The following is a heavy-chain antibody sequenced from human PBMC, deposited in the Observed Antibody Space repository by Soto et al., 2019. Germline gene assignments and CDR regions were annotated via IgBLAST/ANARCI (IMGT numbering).Heavy chain of an antibody. D-gene: IGHD3-22*01. CDR2: ISGSGGST. CDR1: GFTFSSYA. V-gene: IGHV3-23*01. Sequence: GGSLRLSCAASGFTFSSYAMSWVRQAPGKGREWASAISGSGGSTYYADSVKGRFTISRDNSKNTLYLQMKSLRAEDTAGYYCANPLSCYYYDSSGYRNYWGEGTLVTVS. J-gene: IGHJ4*02. CDR3: ANPLSCYYYDSSGYRNY.